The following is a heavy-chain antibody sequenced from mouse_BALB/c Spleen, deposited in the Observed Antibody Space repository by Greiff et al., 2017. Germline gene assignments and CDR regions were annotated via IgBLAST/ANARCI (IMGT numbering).Heavy chain of an antibody. CDR1: GYTFSSYW. V-gene: IGHV1-9*01. CDR3: ARWRDYRYWYFDV. D-gene: IGHD2-14*01. Sequence: QVQLKESGAELMKPGASVKISCKATGYTFSSYWIEWVKQRPGHGLEWIGEILPGSGSTNYNEKFKGKATFTADTSSNTAYMQLSSLTSEDSAVYYCARWRDYRYWYFDVWGAGTTVTVSS. CDR2: ILPGSGST. J-gene: IGHJ1*01.